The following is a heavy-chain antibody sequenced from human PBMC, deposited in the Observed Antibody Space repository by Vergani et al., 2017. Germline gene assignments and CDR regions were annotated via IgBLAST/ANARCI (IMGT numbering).Heavy chain of an antibody. D-gene: IGHD2-21*01. CDR2: IYSTGST. CDR3: AKARDPNCKGGNCYSYYYGLDL. Sequence: QLQLQQSGPGLVKPSETLFLTCTVSADSISSGVYYWNWIRQHPGKGLEWIGYIYSTGSTHHNPSLRRRINMSVDTSKNQFSLKLNSVTAADTAMYYCAKARDPNCKGGNCYSYYYGLDLWGQGTTVTVPS. CDR1: ADSISSGVYY. V-gene: IGHV4-31*03. J-gene: IGHJ6*02.